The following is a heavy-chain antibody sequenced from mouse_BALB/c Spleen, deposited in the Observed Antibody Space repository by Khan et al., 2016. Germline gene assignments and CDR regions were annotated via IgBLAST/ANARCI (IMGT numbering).Heavy chain of an antibody. CDR1: GYTFTSYD. CDR2: VFPGDGST. J-gene: IGHJ2*01. V-gene: IGHV1-85*01. Sequence: QVQLQQSGAELVKPGDSVKLSCKASGYTFTSYDINWVRQRPEQGLEWIGWVFPGDGSTKYNEKFKGQVTLTTDKSTSTAYMQLNNLTSEDSAVYFCARELDYWGQGTTLTVSS. CDR3: ARELDY.